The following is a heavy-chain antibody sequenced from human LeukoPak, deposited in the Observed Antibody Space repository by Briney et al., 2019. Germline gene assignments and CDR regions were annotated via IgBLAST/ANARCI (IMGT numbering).Heavy chain of an antibody. CDR1: GFTFSSYS. D-gene: IGHD3-10*01. J-gene: IGHJ5*02. V-gene: IGHV3-21*01. Sequence: PGGSLRLSCAASGFTFSSYSMNWVRQAPGKGLEWVSSISSSSSYIYYADSVKGRFTISRDNAKNSLYLQMNSLRAEGTAVYYCARLEGSGKLGWFDPWGQGTLVTVSS. CDR2: ISSSSSYI. CDR3: ARLEGSGKLGWFDP.